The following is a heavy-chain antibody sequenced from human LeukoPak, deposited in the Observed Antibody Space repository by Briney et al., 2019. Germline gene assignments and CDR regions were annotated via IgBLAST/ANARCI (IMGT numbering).Heavy chain of an antibody. CDR1: GYTFTGYY. Sequence: ASVKVSCKASGYTFTGYYMHWVRQAPGQGLEWMGWINPNSGGTNYAQKFQGRVTITRDTSISTAYMELSRLRSDDTAVYYCARGPMVRGVIIIRSYFDYWGQGTLVTVSS. CDR3: ARGPMVRGVIIIRSYFDY. CDR2: INPNSGGT. J-gene: IGHJ4*02. D-gene: IGHD3-10*01. V-gene: IGHV1-2*02.